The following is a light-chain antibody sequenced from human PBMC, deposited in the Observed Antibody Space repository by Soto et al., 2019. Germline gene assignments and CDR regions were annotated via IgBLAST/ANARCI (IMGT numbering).Light chain of an antibody. CDR1: SSDVGGYNY. V-gene: IGLV2-11*01. CDR3: CSYAGSYTHYV. Sequence: QSVLTQPRSVSGSPGQSVTISCTGTSSDVGGYNYVSWHQQHPGKAPKLMIYDVSKRPSGVPDRFSGSKSGNTASLTISGLQAEDEADYYCCSYAGSYTHYVFGTGTKVTVL. CDR2: DVS. J-gene: IGLJ1*01.